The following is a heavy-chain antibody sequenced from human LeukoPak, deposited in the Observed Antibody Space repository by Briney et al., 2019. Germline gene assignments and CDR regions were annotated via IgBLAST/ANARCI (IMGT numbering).Heavy chain of an antibody. Sequence: VASVKVSYRTSGYTFTDYDITWVRQAPGQGLEWMGRVSPYNGNTYYSQRFQDRVTITKDTSTGTAYMDLRNLRTDDTAMYYCARNGRVRRVVKDLFEYWGQGTLVAVSS. J-gene: IGHJ4*02. V-gene: IGHV1-18*01. CDR2: VSPYNGNT. CDR3: ARNGRVRRVVKDLFEY. D-gene: IGHD3-10*01. CDR1: GYTFTDYD.